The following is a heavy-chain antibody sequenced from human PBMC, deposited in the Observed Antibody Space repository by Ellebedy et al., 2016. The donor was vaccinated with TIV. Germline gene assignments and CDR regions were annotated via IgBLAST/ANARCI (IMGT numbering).Heavy chain of an antibody. CDR3: AREAMVRGVGWFDP. CDR2: IKQDGSEK. J-gene: IGHJ5*02. D-gene: IGHD3-10*01. Sequence: GESLKISCSASGFTFTIYAMHWVRQAPGKGLEWVANIKQDGSEKYYVDSVKGRFTISRDNAKNSLYLQMNSLRAEDTAVYYCAREAMVRGVGWFDPWGQGTLVTVSS. V-gene: IGHV3-7*01. CDR1: GFTFTIYA.